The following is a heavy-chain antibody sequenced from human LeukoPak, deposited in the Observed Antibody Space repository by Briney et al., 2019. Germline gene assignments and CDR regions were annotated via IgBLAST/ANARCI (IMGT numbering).Heavy chain of an antibody. Sequence: GESLQISCKASAYSFTSYWIIWLRQMPGKGLEWMGTIYPGDSGTRYSPSFQGQVTISADKAISTAYLQWSSLKASDTAMYYCAMRQLDEYYFDYWGQGTLVTVSS. CDR3: AMRQLDEYYFDY. J-gene: IGHJ4*02. CDR2: IYPGDSGT. CDR1: AYSFTSYW. D-gene: IGHD6-13*01. V-gene: IGHV5-51*01.